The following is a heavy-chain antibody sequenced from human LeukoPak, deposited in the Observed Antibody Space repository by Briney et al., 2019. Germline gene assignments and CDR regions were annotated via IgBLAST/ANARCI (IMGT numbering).Heavy chain of an antibody. CDR3: ARGSDIVVVVAAISDYYFDY. CDR1: GFTFSSYE. D-gene: IGHD2-15*01. J-gene: IGHJ4*02. V-gene: IGHV3-48*03. CDR2: ISSSGSTI. Sequence: GGSLRLSCAASGFTFSSYEMNWVRQAPGKGLEWVSYISSSGSTIYYADSVKGRFTISRDNAKNSLYQQMNSLRAEDTAVYYCARGSDIVVVVAAISDYYFDYWGQGTLVTVSS.